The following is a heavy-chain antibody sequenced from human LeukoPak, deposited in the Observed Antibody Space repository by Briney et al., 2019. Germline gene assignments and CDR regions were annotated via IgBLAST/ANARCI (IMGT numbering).Heavy chain of an antibody. V-gene: IGHV3-66*01. CDR2: IYSGGST. CDR3: ARAVDSSGYSPYFDY. CDR1: GFTVSSNY. Sequence: GGSLRLSCAASGFTVSSNYMSWVRQAPGRGLEWVSVIYSGGSTYYADSVKGRFTISRDNSKNTLYLQMNSLRAEDTAVYYCARAVDSSGYSPYFDYWGQGTLVTVSS. D-gene: IGHD3-22*01. J-gene: IGHJ4*02.